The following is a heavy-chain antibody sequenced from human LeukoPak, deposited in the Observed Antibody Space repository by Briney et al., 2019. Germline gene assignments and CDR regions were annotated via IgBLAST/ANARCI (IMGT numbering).Heavy chain of an antibody. CDR3: AREVEQLVPYYYYYMDV. V-gene: IGHV1-69*06. CDR2: IIPIFGTA. Sequence: GASVKVSCKASGGTFSSYAISWVRQAPGQGLQWMGGIIPIFGTANYAQKFQGRVTITADKSTSTAYMELSSLRSEDTAVYYCAREVEQLVPYYYYYMDVWGKGTTVTVSS. J-gene: IGHJ6*03. D-gene: IGHD6-6*01. CDR1: GGTFSSYA.